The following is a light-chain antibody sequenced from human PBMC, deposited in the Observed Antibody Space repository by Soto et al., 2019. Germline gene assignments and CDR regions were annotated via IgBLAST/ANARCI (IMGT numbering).Light chain of an antibody. J-gene: IGKJ1*01. CDR2: GAS. CDR3: QQYNTWLWT. CDR1: QSINAH. V-gene: IGKV3-15*01. Sequence: EVVMTQSPATLSVSPGERVTLSCRASQSINAHLAWYQQKPGQAPRLLIYGASTRATGIPARFSGSGFGTEFIFTINSLRYEDFAVYYCQQYNTWLWTFGQGTKVEIQ.